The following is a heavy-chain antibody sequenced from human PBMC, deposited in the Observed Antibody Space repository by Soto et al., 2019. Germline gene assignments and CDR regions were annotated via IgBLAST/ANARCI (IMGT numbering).Heavy chain of an antibody. CDR2: FDPEDGET. V-gene: IGHV1-24*01. CDR1: GYTLTELS. CDR3: ATAPRVYDHGDHRRIMDY. J-gene: IGHJ4*02. Sequence: ASVKVSCKVSGYTLTELSMHWVRQAPGKGLEWMGGFDPEDGETIYAQKFQGRVTMTEDTSTDTAYMELSSLRSEDTAVYYCATAPRVYDHGDHRRIMDYWGQGTLVTVSS. D-gene: IGHD4-17*01.